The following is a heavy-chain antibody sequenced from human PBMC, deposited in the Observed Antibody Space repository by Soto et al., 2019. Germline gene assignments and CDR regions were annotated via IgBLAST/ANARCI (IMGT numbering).Heavy chain of an antibody. CDR1: GFTVSSYY. Sequence: EVQLVETGGGLIQPGGSLRLSCAASGFTVSSYYMSWVRQAPGKGLEWVSVIYSGGSTYYADSVKGRFTISRDNSKNTLYLQMNSLRAEDTAVYYCARVSGISAAGTWYYGMDVWGQGTTVTVSS. CDR2: IYSGGST. V-gene: IGHV3-53*02. CDR3: ARVSGISAAGTWYYGMDV. D-gene: IGHD6-13*01. J-gene: IGHJ6*02.